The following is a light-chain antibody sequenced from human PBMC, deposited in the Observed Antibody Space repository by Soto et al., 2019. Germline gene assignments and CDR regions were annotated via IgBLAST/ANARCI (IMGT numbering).Light chain of an antibody. CDR1: QSVSSNY. V-gene: IGKV3-20*01. Sequence: EIVLTQSPDTLSLSPGARATLSCRASQSVSSNYLVWYQQKPGQALRLLIYGASIRATGIPDRFTGSGSGTDFALTITRLEPEDFAVYYCQQYSGSPSTFGQGTKLEIK. CDR3: QQYSGSPST. J-gene: IGKJ2*01. CDR2: GAS.